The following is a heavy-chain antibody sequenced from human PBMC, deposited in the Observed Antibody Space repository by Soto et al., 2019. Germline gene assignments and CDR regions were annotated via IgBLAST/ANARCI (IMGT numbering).Heavy chain of an antibody. D-gene: IGHD5-18*01. J-gene: IGHJ6*02. CDR3: ARVLDGRMATADYYGMDV. Sequence: LRLSCAASGFTFSSYWMSWVRQAPGKGLEWVANIKQDGSEKYYVDSVKGRFTISRDNAKNSLYLQMNSLRAEDTAAYYCARVLDGRMATADYYGMDVWGQGTTVTVSS. CDR2: IKQDGSEK. CDR1: GFTFSSYW. V-gene: IGHV3-7*03.